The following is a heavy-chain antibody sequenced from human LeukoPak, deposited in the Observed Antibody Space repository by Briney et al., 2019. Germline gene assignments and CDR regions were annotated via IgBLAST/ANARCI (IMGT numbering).Heavy chain of an antibody. CDR2: IYYSGST. CDR1: GGSISSSSYY. CDR3: ARRVREVYAKGYYYNMDV. D-gene: IGHD2-8*01. Sequence: SETLSLTCTVSGGSISSSSYYWGWIRQPPGKGLEWIGSIYYSGSTYYNPSLKSRVTISVDTSKNQFSLKLSSVTAADTAVYYCARRVREVYAKGYYYNMDVWGKGTTVTVSS. J-gene: IGHJ6*03. V-gene: IGHV4-39*07.